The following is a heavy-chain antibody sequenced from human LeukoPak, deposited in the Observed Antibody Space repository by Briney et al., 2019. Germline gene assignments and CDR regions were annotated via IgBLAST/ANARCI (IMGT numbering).Heavy chain of an antibody. CDR3: AKVGLRLGGDY. J-gene: IGHJ4*02. CDR1: GLFLLSYA. D-gene: IGHD4-17*01. Sequence: GASLLLSCAAFGLFLLSYAMSSVRPAPGKGLEAVAALSDSGGKTYYADSVKGRFTISRDNSKSSLYLQMNSLRSEDTAVYYCAKVGLRLGGDYWGQGTLVTVSS. V-gene: IGHV3-23*01. CDR2: LSDSGGKT.